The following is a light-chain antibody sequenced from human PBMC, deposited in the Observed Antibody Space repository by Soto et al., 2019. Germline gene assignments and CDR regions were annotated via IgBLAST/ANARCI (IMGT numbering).Light chain of an antibody. CDR3: SSYTSSSTQV. J-gene: IGLJ3*02. CDR1: SSDVGGYNY. Sequence: QSVLTQPASVSGSPGQSIIISCNGTSSDVGGYNYVSWYQQHPGKAPKLMIYEVSNRPSGVSNRFSGSKSGNTASLTISGLQAEDEADYYCSSYTSSSTQVFGGGPKVTVL. V-gene: IGLV2-14*01. CDR2: EVS.